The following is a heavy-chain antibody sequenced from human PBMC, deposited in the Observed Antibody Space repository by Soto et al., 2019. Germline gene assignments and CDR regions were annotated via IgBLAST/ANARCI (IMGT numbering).Heavy chain of an antibody. V-gene: IGHV3-48*03. Sequence: PGGSLRLSCAASGFTFSSYEMNWVRQAPGKGLEWVSYISSSGSTIYYADSVKGRFTISRDNAKNSLYLQMNSLRAEDTAVYYCARESTLWFGQAYYYYGMDVWGQGTTVTVSS. D-gene: IGHD3-10*01. CDR1: GFTFSSYE. J-gene: IGHJ6*02. CDR2: ISSSGSTI. CDR3: ARESTLWFGQAYYYYGMDV.